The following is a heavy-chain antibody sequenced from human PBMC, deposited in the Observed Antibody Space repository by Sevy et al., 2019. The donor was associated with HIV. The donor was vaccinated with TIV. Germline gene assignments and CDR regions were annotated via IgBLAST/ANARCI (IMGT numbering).Heavy chain of an antibody. D-gene: IGHD6-6*01. V-gene: IGHV3-30*02. CDR2: IRSDETDK. Sequence: GGSLGLSCAVSGIAFSKSGMHWARQALGKGLQWVAFIRSDETDKFYSDSVKGRFTISRDNSSNTLYVQMNSLRIEASAMYYCAKENPVLHKWGQGTLVTVSS. CDR3: AKENPVLHK. J-gene: IGHJ4*02. CDR1: GIAFSKSG.